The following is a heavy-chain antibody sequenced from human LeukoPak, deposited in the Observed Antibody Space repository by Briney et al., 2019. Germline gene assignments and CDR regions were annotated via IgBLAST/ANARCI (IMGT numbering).Heavy chain of an antibody. CDR2: ISSSSSSI. CDR3: ARGGAARPDY. V-gene: IGHV3-48*01. J-gene: IGHJ4*02. Sequence: GGSLRLSCAASGFTFSNYGMDWVRQAPGKGLEWISYISSSSSSIYYADSVKGRFTISRDNAKNSVFLQMNSLRAGDTAVYYCARGGAARPDYWGQGTLVTVSS. D-gene: IGHD6-6*01. CDR1: GFTFSNYG.